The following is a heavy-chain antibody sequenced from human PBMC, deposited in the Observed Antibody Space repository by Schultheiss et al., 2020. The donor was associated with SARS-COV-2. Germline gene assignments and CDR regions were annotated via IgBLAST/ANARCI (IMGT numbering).Heavy chain of an antibody. CDR3: ARDYYDSSGYYWGYYYGMDV. V-gene: IGHV3-21*01. CDR1: GFTFSSYS. CDR2: ISSSSSYI. Sequence: GESLKISCAASGFTFSSYSMNWVRQAPGKGLEWVSSISSSSSYIYYADSVKGRFTISRDNAKNSLYLQMNSLRAEDTAVYYCARDYYDSSGYYWGYYYGMDVWGQGTTVTVSS. D-gene: IGHD3-22*01. J-gene: IGHJ6*02.